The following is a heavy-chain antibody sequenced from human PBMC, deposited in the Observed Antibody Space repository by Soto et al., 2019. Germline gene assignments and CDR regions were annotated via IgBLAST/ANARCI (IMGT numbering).Heavy chain of an antibody. CDR2: ISSSGSNI. Sequence: GGSLRLSCAASGFTFSSYEMNWVRQAPGKGLEWVSYISSSGSNIYYAASVKGRFTISRDNAKNSLYLQMNSLRAEDTAVYYCARDRGTVAAWYFDLWGRGTLVTVSS. CDR3: ARDRGTVAAWYFDL. D-gene: IGHD6-19*01. CDR1: GFTFSSYE. J-gene: IGHJ2*01. V-gene: IGHV3-48*03.